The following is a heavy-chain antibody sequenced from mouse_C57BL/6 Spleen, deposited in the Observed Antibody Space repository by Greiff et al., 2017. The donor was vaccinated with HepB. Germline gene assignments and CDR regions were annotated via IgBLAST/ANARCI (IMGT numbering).Heavy chain of an antibody. D-gene: IGHD3-2*02. J-gene: IGHJ3*01. CDR2: ISNGGGST. CDR3: ASLSFAY. Sequence: DVKLQESGGGLVQPGGSLKLSCAASGFTFSDYYMYWVRQTPEKRLEWVAYISNGGGSTYYPDTVKGRFTISRDNAKNTLYLQMSRLKSEDTAMYYCASLSFAYWGQGTLVTVAA. V-gene: IGHV5-12*01. CDR1: GFTFSDYY.